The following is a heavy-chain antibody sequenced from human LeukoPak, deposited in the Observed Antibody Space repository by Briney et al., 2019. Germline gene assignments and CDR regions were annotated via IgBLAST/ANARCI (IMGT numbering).Heavy chain of an antibody. CDR3: AREDSGYSGFDY. CDR1: GYTFTSYY. V-gene: IGHV1-46*01. J-gene: IGHJ4*02. CDR2: INPSDITT. Sequence: GASVKVSCKASGYTFTSYYMHWVRQAPGQGLEWMGIINPSDITTSYAQKFQGRVTMTRDTSTSTVYMELSSLRSEDTAVYYYAREDSGYSGFDYWGQGTLVTVSS. D-gene: IGHD1-26*01.